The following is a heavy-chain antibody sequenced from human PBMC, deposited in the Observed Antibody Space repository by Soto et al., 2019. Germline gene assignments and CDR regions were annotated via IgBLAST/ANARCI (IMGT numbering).Heavy chain of an antibody. V-gene: IGHV1-24*01. CDR3: ARDPYDYIWGSYRHDAFDI. CDR2: FDPEDGET. J-gene: IGHJ3*02. CDR1: GSTLTELS. D-gene: IGHD3-16*02. Sequence: ASLKVYCNFSGSTLTELSMHCVRHSPGKGLEWMGGFDPEDGETIYAQKFQGRVTMTEDTSTDTAYMELSSLRSEDTAVYYCARDPYDYIWGSYRHDAFDIWGQGTMVTVSS.